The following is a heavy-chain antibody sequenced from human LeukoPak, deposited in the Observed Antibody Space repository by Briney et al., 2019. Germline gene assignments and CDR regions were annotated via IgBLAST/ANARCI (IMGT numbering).Heavy chain of an antibody. Sequence: GGSLRLSCAASGFTFSSYAMHWVRQAPGKGLEYVSAISSNGGSTYYANSVKGRFTISRDNSKNTLYLQMGSLRAEDMAVYYCARDLGYYDFWSGYYTPLGYWGQGTLVTVSS. CDR1: GFTFSSYA. J-gene: IGHJ4*02. CDR2: ISSNGGST. D-gene: IGHD3-3*01. V-gene: IGHV3-64*01. CDR3: ARDLGYYDFWSGYYTPLGY.